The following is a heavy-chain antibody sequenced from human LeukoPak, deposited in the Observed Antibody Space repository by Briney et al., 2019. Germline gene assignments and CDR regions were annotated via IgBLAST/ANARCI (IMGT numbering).Heavy chain of an antibody. CDR2: INHSGST. V-gene: IGHV4-34*01. J-gene: IGHJ6*04. CDR1: GGSFSGYY. Sequence: SETLSLTCAVYGGSFSGYYWSWIRQPPGKGLEWIGEINHSGSTNYNPSLKSRVTISVDTSKNQFSLKLSSVTAADTAVYYCASNYGSGTYYYYGTDVWGKGTTVTVSS. CDR3: ASNYGSGTYYYYGTDV. D-gene: IGHD3-10*01.